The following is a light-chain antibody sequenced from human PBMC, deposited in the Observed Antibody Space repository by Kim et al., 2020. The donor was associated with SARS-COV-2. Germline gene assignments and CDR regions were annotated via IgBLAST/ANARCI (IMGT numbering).Light chain of an antibody. CDR1: QDIRTS. Sequence: ASVGDRLIITCRASQDIRTSLGWYQQRPGEVPRLLIYDASTLHSGVPSRFSGSGSGTDFTLVISGLQPEDAATYYCQKYDNFPLTFGGGTKVDIK. V-gene: IGKV1-27*01. CDR2: DAS. J-gene: IGKJ4*01. CDR3: QKYDNFPLT.